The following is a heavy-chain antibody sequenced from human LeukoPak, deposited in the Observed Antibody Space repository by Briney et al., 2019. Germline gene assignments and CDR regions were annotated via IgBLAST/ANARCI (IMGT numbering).Heavy chain of an antibody. CDR2: ISSNGGST. CDR3: ARDQSDFWSGTSHW. J-gene: IGHJ4*02. Sequence: GSLRLSCAASGFTFSSYAMHWVRQAPGKGLEYVSAISSNGGSTYYANSVKGRFTISRDNSKNTLYLQMGSLRAEDMAVYYCARDQSDFWSGTSHWWGQGTLVTVSS. CDR1: GFTFSSYA. D-gene: IGHD3-3*01. V-gene: IGHV3-64*01.